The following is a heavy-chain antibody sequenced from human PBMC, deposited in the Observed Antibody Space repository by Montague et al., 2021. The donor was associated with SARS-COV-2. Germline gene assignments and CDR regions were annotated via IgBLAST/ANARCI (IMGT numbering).Heavy chain of an antibody. CDR3: ASGIYPSGSYYNRYYYGLNI. J-gene: IGHJ6*02. D-gene: IGHD3-10*01. Sequence: SETLSLTCAVHGGSLSGYYCRWIRQPPAKGLEWIGEINHSANTKXNPSLKSPVTIPIDTSKNQFSLKMTSVTAADTATYYCASGIYPSGSYYNRYYYGLNIGGPGTMVIVPS. V-gene: IGHV4-34*01. CDR2: INHSANT. CDR1: GGSLSGYY.